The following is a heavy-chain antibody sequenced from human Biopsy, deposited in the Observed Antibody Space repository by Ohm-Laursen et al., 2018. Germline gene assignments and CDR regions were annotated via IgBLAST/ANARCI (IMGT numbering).Heavy chain of an antibody. V-gene: IGHV3-66*01. J-gene: IGHJ4*02. CDR1: GFTVSSNY. CDR3: AKDDGGRYRGY. CDR2: FYSGSGA. Sequence: GSLRLSCTASGFTVSSNYTAWVRQAPGKGLEWVSVFYSGSGAFYADSVRGRFAISRDDSKNTLDLQMNSLRAEDTAVYYCAKDDGGRYRGYWGQGTLVTVSS. D-gene: IGHD3-16*02.